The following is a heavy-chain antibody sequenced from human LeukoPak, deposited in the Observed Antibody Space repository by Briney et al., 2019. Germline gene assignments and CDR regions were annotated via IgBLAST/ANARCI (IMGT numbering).Heavy chain of an antibody. Sequence: GGSLKISCKGSGYSFTSYWIGWVRQMPGKGLVWMGIIYPGDSDTSYSPSFQGQVTISADKSISTAYLQWSSLKASDTAMYYCARHLGSGWSPYYFDYWGQGTLVTVSS. J-gene: IGHJ4*02. CDR2: IYPGDSDT. V-gene: IGHV5-51*01. CDR1: GYSFTSYW. CDR3: ARHLGSGWSPYYFDY. D-gene: IGHD6-19*01.